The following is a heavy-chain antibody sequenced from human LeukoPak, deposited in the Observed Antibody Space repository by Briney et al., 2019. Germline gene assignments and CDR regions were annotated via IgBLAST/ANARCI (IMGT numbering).Heavy chain of an antibody. CDR1: GFTFSSYA. V-gene: IGHV3-23*01. CDR2: ISGSGGST. Sequence: GGSLRLSCAASGFTFSSYAMSWVRQAPGKGLEWVSAISGSGGSTYYADSVKGRFTISRDNSKNTLYLQMNSLRAEDTAVYYCAKDTGVYCGGDCYSMTFDYWGQGTLVTVS. D-gene: IGHD2-21*01. J-gene: IGHJ4*02. CDR3: AKDTGVYCGGDCYSMTFDY.